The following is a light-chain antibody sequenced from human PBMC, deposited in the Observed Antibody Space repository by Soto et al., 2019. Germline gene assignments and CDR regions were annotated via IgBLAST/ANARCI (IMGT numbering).Light chain of an antibody. J-gene: IGKJ4*01. CDR3: PQYNSYPLT. Sequence: DIQMARSPSTLSASVGDRVTITCRASQSISSWLAWYQQKPGKAPNLLIYKASSLESGVPSRFSGSGSGTEFTLTISSLQPDDFVTYYCPQYNSYPLTFGGGTKMEIK. CDR2: KAS. CDR1: QSISSW. V-gene: IGKV1-5*03.